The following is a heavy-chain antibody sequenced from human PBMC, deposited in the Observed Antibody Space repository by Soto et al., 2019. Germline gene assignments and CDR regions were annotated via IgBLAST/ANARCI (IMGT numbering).Heavy chain of an antibody. CDR1: GGSISSSNYY. CDR3: ARLGAAAAIYSLMFAEYYYMDV. Sequence: SETLSLTCTVSGGSISSSNYYWGWIRQPPGKGLEWIGSIYYSGSTNYNPSLKSRVTISVDTSKNQFSLKLSSVTAADTAVYYCARLGAAAAIYSLMFAEYYYMDVWGKGTTVTVSS. V-gene: IGHV4-39*07. CDR2: IYYSGST. J-gene: IGHJ6*03. D-gene: IGHD6-13*01.